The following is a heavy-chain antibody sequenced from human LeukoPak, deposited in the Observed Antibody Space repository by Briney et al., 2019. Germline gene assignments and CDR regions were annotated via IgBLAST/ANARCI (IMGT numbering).Heavy chain of an antibody. CDR1: GYIFTSYW. J-gene: IGHJ4*02. V-gene: IGHV5-51*01. Sequence: GESLQISCKGSGYIFTSYWIGWVRQVPGKGLEWMGIIYPGDSDTRYSPSFQGQVTISADKSISTAYLQWSSLKASDTAMYYCASFGVVAGSDYWGQGTLVTVSS. CDR3: ASFGVVAGSDY. CDR2: IYPGDSDT. D-gene: IGHD3-3*01.